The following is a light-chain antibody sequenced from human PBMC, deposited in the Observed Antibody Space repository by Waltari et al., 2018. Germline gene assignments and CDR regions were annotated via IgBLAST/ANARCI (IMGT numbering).Light chain of an antibody. V-gene: IGLV10-54*01. CDR1: STNVGKQG. CDR3: SSWDTGLDAYV. CDR2: RNN. Sequence: QAGLTQPPSVSEDLGQTAILTCTGSSTNVGKQGATWLQQRQGHPPKLLSYRNNKRPSGVAERISASRSGNTASLTIIGLRPEDEADYYCSSWDTGLDAYVFGTGTMVTVL. J-gene: IGLJ1*01.